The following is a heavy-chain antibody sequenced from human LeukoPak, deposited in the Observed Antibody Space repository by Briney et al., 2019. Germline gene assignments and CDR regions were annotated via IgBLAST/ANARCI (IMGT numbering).Heavy chain of an antibody. CDR2: IIPILGIA. V-gene: IGHV1-69*02. Sequence: SVKVSCKASGGTFSSYTISWVRQAPGQGLEWMGRIIPILGIANYAQKFQGRVTITADKSTSTAYMELSSLRSEDTAVYYCARGVEAAAGYDYYYGMDVRGQGTTVTVSS. CDR3: ARGVEAAAGYDYYYGMDV. CDR1: GGTFSSYT. D-gene: IGHD6-13*01. J-gene: IGHJ6*02.